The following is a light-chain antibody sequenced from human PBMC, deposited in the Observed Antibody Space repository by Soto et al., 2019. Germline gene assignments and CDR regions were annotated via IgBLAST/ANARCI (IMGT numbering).Light chain of an antibody. Sequence: DIQMTQSPSTVSASVGDRVTITCRASQSISRWLAWYQQKPGKAPKVLIWDASSLQRGVPSRFSGSGSGTEFTLTISSLQSDDFATYYCQHYNSFSPWAFGQGTKVDIK. CDR2: DAS. CDR1: QSISRW. V-gene: IGKV1-5*01. J-gene: IGKJ1*01. CDR3: QHYNSFSPWA.